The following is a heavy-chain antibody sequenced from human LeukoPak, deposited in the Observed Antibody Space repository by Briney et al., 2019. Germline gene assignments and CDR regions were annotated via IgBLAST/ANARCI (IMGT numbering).Heavy chain of an antibody. J-gene: IGHJ4*02. CDR3: AKDLGHFGVGATLHY. D-gene: IGHD1-26*01. V-gene: IGHV3-23*01. Sequence: GGSLRLSCAASGFTFSSYGMHWVRQAPGKGLEWVSTISANTYSTYYADSVKGRFTISRDDSKSTVYLQMNSLRAEDTAVYYCAKDLGHFGVGATLHYWGQGTLVTVSS. CDR2: ISANTYST. CDR1: GFTFSSYG.